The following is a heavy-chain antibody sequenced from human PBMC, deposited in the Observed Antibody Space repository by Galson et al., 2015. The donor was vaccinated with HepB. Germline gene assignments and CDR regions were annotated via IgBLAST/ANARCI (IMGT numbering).Heavy chain of an antibody. V-gene: IGHV1-69*06. Sequence: SVKVSCKASGGTFSSYGISWVRQTPGQGLEWMGGIIPIFGTANYAQKFQGRVTITADKSTSTAYMELSSLRSEDMAVYYCAVGSSYYYYGMDVWGQGTTVTVSS. CDR2: IIPIFGTA. CDR3: AVGSSYYYYGMDV. J-gene: IGHJ6*02. D-gene: IGHD1-26*01. CDR1: GGTFSSYG.